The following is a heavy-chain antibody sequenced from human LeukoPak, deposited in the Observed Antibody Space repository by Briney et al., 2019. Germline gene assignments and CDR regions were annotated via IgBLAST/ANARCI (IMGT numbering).Heavy chain of an antibody. Sequence: GGSLRLSCAASGFSFNIYTMNWVRQAPGKGLEWVSYISSASSIMYYADSVKGRFTISRDNAKNSLYLQMNSLRDEDTAIYYCARENRALGDFWGQGTLVTVSS. J-gene: IGHJ4*02. V-gene: IGHV3-48*02. CDR3: ARENRALGDF. CDR1: GFSFNIYT. D-gene: IGHD3-16*01. CDR2: ISSASSIM.